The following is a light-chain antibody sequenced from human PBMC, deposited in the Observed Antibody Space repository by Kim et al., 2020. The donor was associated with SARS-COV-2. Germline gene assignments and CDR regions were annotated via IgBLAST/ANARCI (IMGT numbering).Light chain of an antibody. CDR2: DVI. CDR1: SSDVGGYNY. V-gene: IGLV2-14*03. CDR3: SAYISTGTWV. Sequence: QSALTQPASVSGSPGQSITISCTGPSSDVGGYNYVCWYQQHPDKAPRLIIYDVINWPSGVSSRFSGSKSGNTASLTISGLQPEDEAVYYCSAYISTGTWVFGGGTKVTVL. J-gene: IGLJ3*02.